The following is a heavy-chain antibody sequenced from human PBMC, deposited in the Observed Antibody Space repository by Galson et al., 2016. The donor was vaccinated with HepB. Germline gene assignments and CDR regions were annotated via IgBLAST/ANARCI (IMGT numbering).Heavy chain of an antibody. D-gene: IGHD3-10*01. CDR2: IKQDGSEE. CDR1: GFTFSNYW. V-gene: IGHV3-7*05. J-gene: IGHJ4*02. Sequence: SLRLSCAASGFTFSNYWMSWVRQAPGKGLEWVANIKQDGSEEYYVDSAKGRFTISRDNAKNSLYLQMNSLRAEDTAVYYCARRRGSGSHDYWGQGTLVTVSS. CDR3: ARRRGSGSHDY.